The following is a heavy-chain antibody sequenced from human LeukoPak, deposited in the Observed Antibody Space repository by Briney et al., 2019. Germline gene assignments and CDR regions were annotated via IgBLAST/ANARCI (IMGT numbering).Heavy chain of an antibody. D-gene: IGHD1-26*01. CDR2: IYHSGST. Sequence: SETLSLTCTVSGGSISSSSYYWGWIRQPPGKGLEWIGSIYHSGSTYYNPSLKSRVTIAVGTSKNQFSLKLSSVTAADKAVYYCVTYSGSSNSPNFDYWGQGTLVTVSS. V-gene: IGHV4-39*07. CDR3: VTYSGSSNSPNFDY. CDR1: GGSISSSSYY. J-gene: IGHJ4*02.